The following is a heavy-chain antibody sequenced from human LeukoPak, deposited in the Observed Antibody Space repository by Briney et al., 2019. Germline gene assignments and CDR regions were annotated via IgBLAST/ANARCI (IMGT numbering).Heavy chain of an antibody. Sequence: GGSLRLSCSASGFTFSTYWMSWVRQAPGKGLEWVANMKRDGSGIYYVDSVKGRFTISRDNAKNSLYLQMNSLRAEDTAVYYCARGGEIAVTPFDYWGQGTLVTVSS. CDR2: MKRDGSGI. V-gene: IGHV3-7*01. D-gene: IGHD6-19*01. J-gene: IGHJ4*02. CDR3: ARGGEIAVTPFDY. CDR1: GFTFSTYW.